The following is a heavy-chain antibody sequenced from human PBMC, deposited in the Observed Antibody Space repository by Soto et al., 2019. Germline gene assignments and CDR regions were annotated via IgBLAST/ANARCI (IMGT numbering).Heavy chain of an antibody. D-gene: IGHD3-16*01. J-gene: IGHJ3*02. CDR1: GFTFSSYA. Sequence: EVQLLESGGGLVQPGGSLRLSCAASGFTFSSYAMSWVRQAPGKGLEWVSALSGSGGSTYYADSVKGEFTISRDNSKNTLYLQKNSLRAEDTGVYYCAKRKFGIDAFDIWGQGTMVTVSS. CDR3: AKRKFGIDAFDI. V-gene: IGHV3-23*01. CDR2: LSGSGGST.